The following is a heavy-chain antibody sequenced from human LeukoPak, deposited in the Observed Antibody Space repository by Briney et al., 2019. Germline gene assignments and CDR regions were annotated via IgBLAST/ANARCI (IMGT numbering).Heavy chain of an antibody. J-gene: IGHJ6*02. CDR3: AREAPTSDSSSWYGLWGCYYYGMDV. V-gene: IGHV1-2*02. CDR1: GYTFSGYY. D-gene: IGHD6-13*01. Sequence: ASVKVSCKASGYTFSGYYMHWVRQAPGQGLEWMGWINPDSGGIHYAQKFQGRVTMTRDTSISTAYMELRRLRSDDTAVYYCAREAPTSDSSSWYGLWGCYYYGMDVWGQGTTVTVSS. CDR2: INPDSGGI.